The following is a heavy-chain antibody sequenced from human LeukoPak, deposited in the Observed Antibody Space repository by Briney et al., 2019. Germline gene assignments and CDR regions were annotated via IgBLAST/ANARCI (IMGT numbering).Heavy chain of an antibody. Sequence: PSETLSLTCTVSGDSISSYYWSWIRQPPGKGLEWIGYIYSSGSTNYNPSLKSRVAISVDTSKNQFSLKLSSVTAADTAVYYCARTRYYYNSRSYGAPYYFDYWGQGTLVTVSS. J-gene: IGHJ4*02. D-gene: IGHD3-10*01. CDR2: IYSSGST. CDR1: GDSISSYY. CDR3: ARTRYYYNSRSYGAPYYFDY. V-gene: IGHV4-59*08.